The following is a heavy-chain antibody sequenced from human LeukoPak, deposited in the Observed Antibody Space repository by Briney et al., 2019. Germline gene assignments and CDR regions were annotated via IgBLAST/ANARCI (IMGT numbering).Heavy chain of an antibody. Sequence: SETLSLTCTVSGGSISSYYWGWIRQPPGKGLEWIGSIYYSGSTYYNPSLKSRVTISVDTSKNQFSLKLSSVTAADTAVYYCARHGIVATIIRPWDVWGKGTTVTVSS. CDR1: GGSISSYY. CDR3: ARHGIVATIIRPWDV. J-gene: IGHJ6*04. CDR2: IYYSGST. D-gene: IGHD5-12*01. V-gene: IGHV4-39*01.